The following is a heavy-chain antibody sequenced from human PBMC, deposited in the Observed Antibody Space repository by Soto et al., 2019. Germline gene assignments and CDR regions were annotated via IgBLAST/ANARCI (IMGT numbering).Heavy chain of an antibody. CDR2: MNPNSGNT. Sequence: DSLKVSCKASGYTFTSYDINWVRHATGQGLEWMGWMNPNSGNTGYAQKFQGRVTMTRNTSLTTAYMELSSLRSEDTAVYYCARAITVAADFDYRGQGTLVTVSS. CDR3: ARAITVAADFDY. J-gene: IGHJ4*02. CDR1: GYTFTSYD. D-gene: IGHD6-19*01. V-gene: IGHV1-8*01.